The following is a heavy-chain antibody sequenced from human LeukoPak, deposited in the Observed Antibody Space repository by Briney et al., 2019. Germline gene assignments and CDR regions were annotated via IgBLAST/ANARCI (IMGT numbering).Heavy chain of an antibody. CDR1: GYTFTGYY. CDR3: ARDRGYYDSSGY. Sequence: GASVKVSCKASGYTFTGYYMHWVRQAPGQGLEWMGWINPNSGGTNYAQKFQGRVTMTRDTSISTAYMELRSLRPDDTAVYYCARDRGYYDSSGYWGQGTLVTVSS. V-gene: IGHV1-2*02. CDR2: INPNSGGT. J-gene: IGHJ4*02. D-gene: IGHD3-22*01.